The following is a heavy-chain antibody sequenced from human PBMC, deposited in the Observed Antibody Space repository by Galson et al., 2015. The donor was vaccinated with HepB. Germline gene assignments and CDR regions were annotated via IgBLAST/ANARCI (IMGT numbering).Heavy chain of an antibody. CDR1: GFSFTRYA. CDR3: AKEGIIVATISYHFHY. V-gene: IGHV3-23*01. CDR2: ITSSGGNS. Sequence: SLRLSCAASGFSFTRYAMTWVRQAPGKGLEWVSSITSSGGNSYYTDSVKGRFTVSRDNSKNTLLLQLNSLRAEDTAMYICAKEGIIVATISYHFHYLGQGTLVTVSS. J-gene: IGHJ4*02. D-gene: IGHD1-26*01.